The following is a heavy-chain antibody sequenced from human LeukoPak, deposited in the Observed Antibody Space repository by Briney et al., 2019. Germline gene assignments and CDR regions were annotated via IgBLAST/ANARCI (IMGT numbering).Heavy chain of an antibody. D-gene: IGHD6-13*01. V-gene: IGHV3-7*01. CDR1: GFTFSSYW. J-gene: IGHJ3*02. Sequence: GGSLRLSCAASGFTFSSYWMSWVRQAPGKGLEWVANIKQDGSEKYYVDPVKGRFTISRDNAKNSLYLQMNSLRAEDTAVYYCAREAHYSSSWYGGDAFDIWGQGTMVTVSS. CDR2: IKQDGSEK. CDR3: AREAHYSSSWYGGDAFDI.